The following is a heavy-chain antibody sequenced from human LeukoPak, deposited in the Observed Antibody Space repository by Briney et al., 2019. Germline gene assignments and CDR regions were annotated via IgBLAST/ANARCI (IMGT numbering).Heavy chain of an antibody. J-gene: IGHJ2*01. D-gene: IGHD5-24*01. V-gene: IGHV4-38-2*01. Sequence: SEALSLTCAVSGYSISSGYYWGWIRQPPGKGLEWIGSIYHSGSTYYNSSLKSRVTISVDTSKNQFSLKLSSVTAADTAVYYCARVEMATITGYFDLWGRGTLVTVSS. CDR3: ARVEMATITGYFDL. CDR1: GYSISSGYY. CDR2: IYHSGST.